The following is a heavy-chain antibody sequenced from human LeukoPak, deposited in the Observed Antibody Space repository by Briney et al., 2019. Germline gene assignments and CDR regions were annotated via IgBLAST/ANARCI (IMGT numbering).Heavy chain of an antibody. V-gene: IGHV3-33*01. CDR3: ARDLINFDF. J-gene: IGHJ4*02. Sequence: PGGSLRLSCAASGFTFSSYGMHWVRQAPGKGLEWVAVMWYGGSNKYYADSVKGRFTISRDNSKNTLYLQMNSLRADDTAVYYCARDLINFDFWGQGTLVTVSS. CDR1: GFTFSSYG. D-gene: IGHD5-24*01. CDR2: MWYGGSNK.